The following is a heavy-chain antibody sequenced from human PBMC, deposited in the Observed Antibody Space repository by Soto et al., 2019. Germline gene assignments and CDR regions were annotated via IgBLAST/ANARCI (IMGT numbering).Heavy chain of an antibody. Sequence: QVQLVESGGGVVQPGRSLRLSCAASGSTFSSYGMHWVRQAPGKGLEWVAVISYDGSNKYYADSVKGRFTISRDNSKNTLYLQMNSLRAEDTAVYYCAKDLGAVMGYMDVWGKGTTVTVSS. CDR3: AKDLGAVMGYMDV. CDR1: GSTFSSYG. CDR2: ISYDGSNK. D-gene: IGHD3-16*01. J-gene: IGHJ6*03. V-gene: IGHV3-30*18.